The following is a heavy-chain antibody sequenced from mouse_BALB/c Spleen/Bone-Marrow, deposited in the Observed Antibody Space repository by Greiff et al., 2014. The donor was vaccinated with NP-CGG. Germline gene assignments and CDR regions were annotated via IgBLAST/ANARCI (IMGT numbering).Heavy chain of an antibody. CDR1: GFTFSSYT. CDR2: ISNGGGST. D-gene: IGHD1-1*01. CDR3: ARHGGSRGYYFDY. J-gene: IGHJ2*01. V-gene: IGHV5-12-2*01. Sequence: VQLKQSGGGLVQPGGSLKLSCAASGFTFSSYTMSWVRQTPEKRLEWVAYISNGGGSTYYPDTVKGRSTISRDNAKNTLYLQMSSLKSEDTAMYYCARHGGSRGYYFDYWGQGTTLTVSS.